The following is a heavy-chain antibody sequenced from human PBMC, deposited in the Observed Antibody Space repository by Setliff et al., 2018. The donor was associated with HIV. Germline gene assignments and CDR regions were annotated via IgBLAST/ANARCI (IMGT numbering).Heavy chain of an antibody. V-gene: IGHV5-51*01. CDR3: VRHRVDTSMLVVKDPGAFDL. CDR2: IFPADSDT. D-gene: IGHD3-22*01. Sequence: PGESLKISCRGFGYSFGDYWIGWVRQKPGKGLEWMGIIFPADSDTRVNPSFQGQVTISADKSTYAAFLQWTSLKASDTGIYYCVRHRVDTSMLVVKDPGAFDLWGQGTLVNVSA. CDR1: GYSFGDYW. J-gene: IGHJ3*01.